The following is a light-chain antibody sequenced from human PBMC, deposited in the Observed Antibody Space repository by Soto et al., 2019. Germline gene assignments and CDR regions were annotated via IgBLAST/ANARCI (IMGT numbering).Light chain of an antibody. J-gene: IGLJ3*02. CDR2: EVN. Sequence: QSALTQPPSASGSPGQSVAISCTGTSSDVGGYNYVSWYQQHPGKAPKLMIYEVNKRPSGVPDRFSGSKSGNTASLTVSGLQAEDEADYYCSSYGCNNNLVFGGGTKLTVL. CDR3: SSYGCNNNLV. CDR1: SSDVGGYNY. V-gene: IGLV2-8*01.